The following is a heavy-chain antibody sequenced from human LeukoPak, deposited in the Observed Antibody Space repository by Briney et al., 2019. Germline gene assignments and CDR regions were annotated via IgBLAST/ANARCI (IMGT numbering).Heavy chain of an antibody. J-gene: IGHJ4*02. Sequence: GASLRLSCAASGFTFSSYAMSWVRQAPGKGLEWVSAISGSGGSTYYADSVKGRFTISRDNSKNTLYPQMNSLRAEDTAVYYCARYYDSSGYYWGHFDYWGQGTLVTVSS. V-gene: IGHV3-23*01. CDR2: ISGSGGST. CDR1: GFTFSSYA. CDR3: ARYYDSSGYYWGHFDY. D-gene: IGHD3-22*01.